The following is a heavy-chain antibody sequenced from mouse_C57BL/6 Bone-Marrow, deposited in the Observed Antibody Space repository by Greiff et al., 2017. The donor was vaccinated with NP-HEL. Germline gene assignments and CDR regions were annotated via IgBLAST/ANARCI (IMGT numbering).Heavy chain of an antibody. Sequence: QVQLQQPGAELVMPGASVKLSCKASGYTFTSYWMHWVKQRPGQGLEWIGEIDPSDSYTNYNQKFKGQSTMTVDKSSSTAYMQLSRLTSEDSAVYYCARPAISAIVYWDIDVWGTGTTVTFSS. D-gene: IGHD3-3*01. CDR2: IDPSDSYT. CDR1: GYTFTSYW. CDR3: ARPAISAIVYWDIDV. V-gene: IGHV1-69*01. J-gene: IGHJ1*03.